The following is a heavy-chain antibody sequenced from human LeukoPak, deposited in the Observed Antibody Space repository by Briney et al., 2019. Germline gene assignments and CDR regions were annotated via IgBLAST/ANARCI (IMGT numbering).Heavy chain of an antibody. Sequence: SSETLSLTCAVYGGSFSGYYWSWIRQPPGKGLEWIGEINHSGSTNYNPSLKSRVTISVDTSKNQFSLKLSSVTAADTAVYYCARTPNWNYFWYYYYGMDVWGQGTTVTVSS. V-gene: IGHV4-34*01. D-gene: IGHD1-7*01. J-gene: IGHJ6*02. CDR1: GGSFSGYY. CDR3: ARTPNWNYFWYYYYGMDV. CDR2: INHSGST.